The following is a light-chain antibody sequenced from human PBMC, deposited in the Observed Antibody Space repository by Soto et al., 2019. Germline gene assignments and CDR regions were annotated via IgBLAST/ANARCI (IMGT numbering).Light chain of an antibody. CDR2: RAS. V-gene: IGKV3-20*01. Sequence: EIVLTQSPGTLSLSPGERATLSCRASQSVSSIYLAWYQQKPGQAPRLLIYRASSRATGLPDRFSGSGSGTDFTLTISRLEPEDFAVYYCQQYGGSPPYTFGQGTKQEIK. CDR3: QQYGGSPPYT. J-gene: IGKJ2*01. CDR1: QSVSSIY.